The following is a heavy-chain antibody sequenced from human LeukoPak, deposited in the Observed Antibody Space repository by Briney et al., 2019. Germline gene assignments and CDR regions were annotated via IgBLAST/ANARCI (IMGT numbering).Heavy chain of an antibody. V-gene: IGHV1-24*01. CDR3: VTNRATSGSFWGVLDY. J-gene: IGHJ4*02. D-gene: IGHD1-26*01. CDR2: FDPEDGEA. Sequence: ASVKVSCKVSRYTLSELSIHWVRQTPGKGLEWMGGFDPEDGEATYAQQFQGRVTVTEDTSSDTAYMELSSLRSEDTAVYYCVTNRATSGSFWGVLDYWGQGTLVTVSA. CDR1: RYTLSELS.